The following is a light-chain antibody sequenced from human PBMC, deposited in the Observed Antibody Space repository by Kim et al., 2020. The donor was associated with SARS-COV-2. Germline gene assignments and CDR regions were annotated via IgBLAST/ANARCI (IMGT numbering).Light chain of an antibody. CDR3: NSRDSNDNVL. CDR2: GKN. Sequence: VDLGQTVRITCQGDGRRSYYVSWYQQKPGQAPIVVIYGKNNRPSGVPDRFSGSSSGNTASLTISGTQAGDEADYYCNSRDSNDNVLFGGGTQLTVL. V-gene: IGLV3-19*01. J-gene: IGLJ2*01. CDR1: GRRSYY.